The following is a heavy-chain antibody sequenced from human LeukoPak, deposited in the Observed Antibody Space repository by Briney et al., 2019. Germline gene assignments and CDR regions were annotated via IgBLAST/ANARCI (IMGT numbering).Heavy chain of an antibody. D-gene: IGHD2-2*01. CDR3: ATTVCSSTSCHHWYFDL. Sequence: PSETLSLTCTVSGGSISSSSYYWGWIRQPPGKGLEWIGSIYYSGSTYYNPSLKSRVTISVDTSKNQFSLKLSSVTAADTAVYYCATTVCSSTSCHHWYFDLWGRGTLVTVSS. J-gene: IGHJ2*01. CDR2: IYYSGST. CDR1: GGSISSSSYY. V-gene: IGHV4-39*07.